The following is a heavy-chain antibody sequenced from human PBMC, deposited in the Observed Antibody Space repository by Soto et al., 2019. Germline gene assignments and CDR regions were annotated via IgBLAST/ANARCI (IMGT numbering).Heavy chain of an antibody. D-gene: IGHD6-19*01. CDR3: ARDLGGWPDY. CDR2: INHSGSA. V-gene: IGHV4-34*01. Sequence: SETLSLTCAVYGESFSGYIWTWIRQTPGKGLQWIGQINHSGSAYYNPSLKSRVTISVHTSASTAYMELSSLRSEDTAVYYCARDLGGWPDYWGQGTLVTVSS. J-gene: IGHJ4*02. CDR1: GESFSGYI.